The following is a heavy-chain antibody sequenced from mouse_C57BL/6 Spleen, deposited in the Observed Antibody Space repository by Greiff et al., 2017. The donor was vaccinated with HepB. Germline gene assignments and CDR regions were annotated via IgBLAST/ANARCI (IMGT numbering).Heavy chain of an antibody. D-gene: IGHD1-1*01. Sequence: EVQLQQSGPELVKPGDSVKISCKASGYSFTGYFMNWVMQSHGKSLEWIGRINPYNGDTFYNQKFKGKATLTVDKSSSTAHMELRSLTSEDSAVDYCARRYYGSSYGFAYWGQGTLVTVSA. V-gene: IGHV1-20*01. CDR2: INPYNGDT. J-gene: IGHJ3*01. CDR1: GYSFTGYF. CDR3: ARRYYGSSYGFAY.